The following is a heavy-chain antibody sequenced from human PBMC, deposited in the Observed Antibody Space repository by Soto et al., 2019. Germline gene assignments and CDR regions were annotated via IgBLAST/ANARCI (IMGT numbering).Heavy chain of an antibody. J-gene: IGHJ4*02. V-gene: IGHV1-69*13. Sequence: GASVKVSCKASGGTFSSYAISWVRQAPGQGLEWMGGIIPIFGTANYAQKFQGRVTITADESTSTAYMELSSLRSEDTAVYYCARDLGVGAQTYYFDYLGQGTLVTSPQ. CDR3: ARDLGVGAQTYYFDY. CDR1: GGTFSSYA. D-gene: IGHD3-3*01. CDR2: IIPIFGTA.